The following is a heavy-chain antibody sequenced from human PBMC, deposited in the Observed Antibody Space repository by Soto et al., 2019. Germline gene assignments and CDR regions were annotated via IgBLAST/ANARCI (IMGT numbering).Heavy chain of an antibody. CDR3: TRGPRSTSTGTGAF. V-gene: IGHV3-74*01. Sequence: WGSLRLSYSASGFTFSMYWMHWVRQVPGKGPEWVSRINDDGSSTNYADSVKGRFTISRDSAKNTLYLQMNDLRAEDTAVYYCTRGPRSTSTGTGAFWGQGTLVTVSS. CDR2: INDDGSST. D-gene: IGHD1-1*01. J-gene: IGHJ4*02. CDR1: GFTFSMYW.